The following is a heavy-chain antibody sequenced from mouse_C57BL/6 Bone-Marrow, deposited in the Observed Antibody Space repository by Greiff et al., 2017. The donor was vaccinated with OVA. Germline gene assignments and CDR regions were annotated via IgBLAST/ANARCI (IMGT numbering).Heavy chain of an antibody. J-gene: IGHJ2*01. Sequence: QVQLKQPGTELVKPGASVKLSCKASGYTFTSYWMHWVKQRPGQGLAWIGNINPSNGGTNYNAKFQSKATLTVDKSSSTAYMQLSSLTSEDSAVYYCAKLGRKPFDYWGQGTTLTVSS. D-gene: IGHD4-1*01. V-gene: IGHV1-53*01. CDR3: AKLGRKPFDY. CDR1: GYTFTSYW. CDR2: INPSNGGT.